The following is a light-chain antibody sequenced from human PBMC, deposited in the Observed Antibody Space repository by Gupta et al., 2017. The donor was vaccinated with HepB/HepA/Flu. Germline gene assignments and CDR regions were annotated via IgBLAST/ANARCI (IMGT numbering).Light chain of an antibody. Sequence: EIVLTQSPGTLSLSPGERATLFCRASQRVTDIYLAWYQQTPGQAPRLLIYGTSSRASGIPDRFSGSGSGXDFTLTXSRLEPEDSAMYYWQSYGTSSTFGXGTKVEIK. CDR2: GTS. V-gene: IGKV3-20*01. J-gene: IGKJ1*01. CDR1: QRVTDIY. CDR3: QSYGTSST.